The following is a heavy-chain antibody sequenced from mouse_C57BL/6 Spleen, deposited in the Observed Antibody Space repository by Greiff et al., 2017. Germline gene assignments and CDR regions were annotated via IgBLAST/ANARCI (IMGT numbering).Heavy chain of an antibody. CDR1: GYTFTSYW. CDR2: IDPSDSET. D-gene: IGHD1-1*01. CDR3: ARVPYYGSSYDAMDY. Sequence: VQLQQPGAELVRPGSSVKLSCKASGYTFTSYWMHWVKQRPIQGLEWIGNIDPSDSETHYNQKFKDKATLTVDKSSSTAYMQLSSLTSEDSAVYYCARVPYYGSSYDAMDYGGQGTSVTVSS. J-gene: IGHJ4*01. V-gene: IGHV1-52*01.